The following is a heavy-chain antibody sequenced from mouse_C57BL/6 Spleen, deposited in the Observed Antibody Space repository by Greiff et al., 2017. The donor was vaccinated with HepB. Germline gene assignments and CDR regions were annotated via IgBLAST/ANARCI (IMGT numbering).Heavy chain of an antibody. V-gene: IGHV1-63*01. D-gene: IGHD3-1*01. J-gene: IGHJ2*01. CDR1: GYTFTNYW. CDR2: IYPGGGYT. Sequence: VMLVESGAELVRPGTSVKMSCKASGYTFTNYWIGWAKQRPGHGLEWIGDIYPGGGYTNYNEKFKGKATLTADKSSSTAYMQFSSLTSEDSAIYYCARSGGNSFDYWGQGTTLTVSS. CDR3: ARSGGNSFDY.